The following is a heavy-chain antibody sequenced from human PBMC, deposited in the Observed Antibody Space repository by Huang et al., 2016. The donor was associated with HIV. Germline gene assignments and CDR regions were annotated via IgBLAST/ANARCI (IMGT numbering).Heavy chain of an antibody. CDR1: GGTVSSFS. CDR2: IIPWHVTT. Sequence: QVQLVQSGAEMKKSGSSVKVSCKASGGTVSSFSFTWVRQAPGHGLAWMVGIIPWHVTTDLPQKFRGRVTLTADASTNTAFMELSGLTSQDTAVYYCARGVGNSNRGFDIWGQGTLVTVS. CDR3: ARGVGNSNRGFDI. J-gene: IGHJ4*02. V-gene: IGHV1-69*13. D-gene: IGHD5-18*01.